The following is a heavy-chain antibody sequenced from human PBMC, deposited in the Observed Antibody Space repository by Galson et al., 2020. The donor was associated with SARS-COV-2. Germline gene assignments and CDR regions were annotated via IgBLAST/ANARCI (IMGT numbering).Heavy chain of an antibody. J-gene: IGHJ3*02. V-gene: IGHV4-59*08. CDR1: GGSISSYY. CDR3: ARHLHPTYYDFWSGYSIDAFDI. Sequence: ETSETLSLTCTVSGGSISSYYWSWIRQPPGKGLEWIGYIYYSGSTNYNPSPKSRVTISVDTSKNQFSLKLSSVTAADTAVYYCARHLHPTYYDFWSGYSIDAFDIWGQGTMVTVSS. CDR2: IYYSGST. D-gene: IGHD3-3*01.